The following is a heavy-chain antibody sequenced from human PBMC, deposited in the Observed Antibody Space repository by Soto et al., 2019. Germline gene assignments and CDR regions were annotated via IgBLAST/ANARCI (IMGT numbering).Heavy chain of an antibody. V-gene: IGHV3-21*04. D-gene: IGHD4-17*01. CDR3: ARHYGDYVLAPYLDY. CDR2: ISSSSYI. CDR1: GFTFSSYS. J-gene: IGHJ4*02. Sequence: GGSLRLSCAASGFTFSSYSMNWVRQAPGKGLEWVSSISSSSYIYYADSVKGRFTISRDNSKNTLYLQMNSLRAEDTALYYCARHYGDYVLAPYLDYWGQGTLVTVSS.